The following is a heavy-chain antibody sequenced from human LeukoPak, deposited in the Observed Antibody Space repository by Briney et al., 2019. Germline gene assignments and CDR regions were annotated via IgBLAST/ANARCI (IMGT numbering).Heavy chain of an antibody. CDR1: GGSFSGYY. J-gene: IGHJ4*02. Sequence: SETLSLTCVVYGGSFSGYYWSWIRQPPGKGLEWIGEINHSGSTNYNPSLKSRGTISVDTSKNQFSLKLSSVTAADTAVYYCAREVSSWEEGIDYWGQGTLVTVSS. CDR3: AREVSSWEEGIDY. D-gene: IGHD6-13*01. CDR2: INHSGST. V-gene: IGHV4-34*01.